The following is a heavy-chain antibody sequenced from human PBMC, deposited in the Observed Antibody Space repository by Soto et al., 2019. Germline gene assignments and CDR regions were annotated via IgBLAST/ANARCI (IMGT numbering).Heavy chain of an antibody. D-gene: IGHD3-3*01. CDR2: INAGNGNT. Sequence: ASVKVACKASGYTFTSYAMHWVRQAPGQRLEWMGWINAGNGNTKYSQKFQGRVTITRDTSASTAYMELSSLRSEDTAVYYCARYHFGVVIIDYWGQGTQVTVSS. CDR3: ARYHFGVVIIDY. V-gene: IGHV1-3*01. J-gene: IGHJ4*02. CDR1: GYTFTSYA.